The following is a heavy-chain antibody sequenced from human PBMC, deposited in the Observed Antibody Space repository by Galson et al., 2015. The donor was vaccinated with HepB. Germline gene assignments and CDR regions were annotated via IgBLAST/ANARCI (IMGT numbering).Heavy chain of an antibody. Sequence: QSGAEVKKPGESLRISCKGSGYSFTSYWISWVRQMPGKGLEWMGRIDPSDSYTNYSPSFQGHVTISADKSISTAYLQWSSLKASDTAMYYCARGSHTASGFYYYYGMDVWGQGTTVTVSS. CDR3: ARGSHTASGFYYYYGMDV. J-gene: IGHJ6*02. V-gene: IGHV5-10-1*01. D-gene: IGHD5-18*01. CDR2: IDPSDSYT. CDR1: GYSFTSYW.